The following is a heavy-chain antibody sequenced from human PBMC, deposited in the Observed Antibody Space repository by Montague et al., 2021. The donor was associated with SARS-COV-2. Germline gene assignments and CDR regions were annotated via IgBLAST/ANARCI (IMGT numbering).Heavy chain of an antibody. V-gene: IGHV4-28*01. D-gene: IGHD6-13*01. Sequence: SETLSLTCAVSGYSISSSNWWGWIRQPPGKGLEWIGYIYYSGSTYYNPSLKSRVTMSVDTSKNQFSLKLCSVTAVDTAVYYCATGFSGYSSSWFDKPLLEVEHAGPEFDYWGQGTLVTVSS. CDR1: GYSISSSNW. J-gene: IGHJ4*02. CDR3: ATGFSGYSSSWFDKPLLEVEHAGPEFDY. CDR2: IYYSGST.